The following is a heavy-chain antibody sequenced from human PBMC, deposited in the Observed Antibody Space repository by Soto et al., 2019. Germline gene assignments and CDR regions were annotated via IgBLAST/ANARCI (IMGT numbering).Heavy chain of an antibody. CDR2: IMPIFRTP. J-gene: IGHJ6*02. CDR3: ARDRDRLQLGGSYYYIMDV. V-gene: IGHV1-69*12. Sequence: QVQLVQSGAEVKKPGSSVKVSCKASGGTFSSSAISWVRQAPGQGLEWMGGIMPIFRTPDYAQKFQGRVTIPADDSTSTAYMELSILRSDDTAVYYCARDRDRLQLGGSYYYIMDVWGQGTTVTVSS. CDR1: GGTFSSSA. D-gene: IGHD5-12*01.